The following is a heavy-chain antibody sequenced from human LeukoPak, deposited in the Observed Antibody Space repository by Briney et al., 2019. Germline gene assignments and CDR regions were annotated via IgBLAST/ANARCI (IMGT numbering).Heavy chain of an antibody. Sequence: ASVKVSCKTSGYTFTSYSISWVRQAPGQGLEWMGWISTYNGNTNYAQKLQGRVTMTTDTSASTAYMELSSLRSEDTAVYYCARNLDSSSWYYWFDPWGQGTLVTVSS. CDR1: GYTFTSYS. J-gene: IGHJ5*02. D-gene: IGHD6-13*01. CDR2: ISTYNGNT. V-gene: IGHV1-18*01. CDR3: ARNLDSSSWYYWFDP.